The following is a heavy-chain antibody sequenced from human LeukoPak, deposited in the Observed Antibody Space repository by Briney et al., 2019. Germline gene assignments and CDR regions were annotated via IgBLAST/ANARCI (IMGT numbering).Heavy chain of an antibody. Sequence: ASVKVSCKASGYTFTSYYMHWVRQAPGKGLEWMGGFDPEDGETIYAQKFQGRVTMTEDTSTDTAYMELSSLRSEDTAVYYCATVYGSAAPDALDIWGQGTMVTVSS. J-gene: IGHJ3*02. CDR1: GYTFTSYY. CDR3: ATVYGSAAPDALDI. D-gene: IGHD6-6*01. CDR2: FDPEDGET. V-gene: IGHV1-24*01.